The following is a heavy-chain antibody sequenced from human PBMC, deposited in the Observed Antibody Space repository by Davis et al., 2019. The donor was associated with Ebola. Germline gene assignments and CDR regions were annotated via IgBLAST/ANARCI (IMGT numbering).Heavy chain of an antibody. J-gene: IGHJ6*02. CDR1: GGTFSSYA. CDR3: AADPHYYYYYGMDV. CDR2: IVVGSGNT. V-gene: IGHV1-58*02. Sequence: SVKVSCKASGGTFSSYAISWVRQAPGQRLEWIGWIVVGSGNTNYAQKFQERVTITRDMSTSTAYMELSSLRSEDTAVYYCAADPHYYYYYGMDVWGQGTTVTVSS.